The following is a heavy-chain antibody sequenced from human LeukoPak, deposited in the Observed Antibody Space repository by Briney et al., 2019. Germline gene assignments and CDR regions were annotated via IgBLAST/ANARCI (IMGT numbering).Heavy chain of an antibody. CDR1: GLTFSSFG. J-gene: IGHJ4*02. D-gene: IGHD3-10*01. CDR2: INPNSGGT. V-gene: IGHV1-2*02. CDR3: ARTILYYYGSGIDY. Sequence: RVPWGASGLTFSSFGLRWVRKAQGKGLEWMGWINPNSGGTNYAQKFQGRVTMTRDTSISTAYMELSRLRSDDTAVYYCARTILYYYGSGIDYWGQGTLVTVSS.